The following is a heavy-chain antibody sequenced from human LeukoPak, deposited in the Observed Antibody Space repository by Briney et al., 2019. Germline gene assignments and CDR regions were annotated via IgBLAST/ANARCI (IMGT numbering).Heavy chain of an antibody. CDR3: AKPRLMGGGDCYSY. CDR2: ISGSGGST. D-gene: IGHD2-21*02. V-gene: IGHV3-23*01. Sequence: PGGSLRLSCAASGFTFSSYAMICVRQAPGKGLEWVSAISGSGGSTYYAASVKGRFTISRDNSKNTLYLQMNSLRAEDTAVYYCAKPRLMGGGDCYSYWGQGTLVTVSS. J-gene: IGHJ4*02. CDR1: GFTFSSYA.